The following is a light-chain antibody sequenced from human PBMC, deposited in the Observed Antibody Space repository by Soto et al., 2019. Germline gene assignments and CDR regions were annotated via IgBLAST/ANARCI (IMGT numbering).Light chain of an antibody. J-gene: IGLJ1*01. V-gene: IGLV2-23*01. CDR1: SSDVGAYNS. CDR2: KGT. CDR3: CSSAPESTYV. Sequence: QSALAQPASVSGSPGQSITISCTGTSSDVGAYNSVSWYQQHPHKAPQVIIYKGTQRPSGVSNRFSGSTSGNAASLTISGLQAYDEADYFCCSSAPESTYVFGTGTKLTVL.